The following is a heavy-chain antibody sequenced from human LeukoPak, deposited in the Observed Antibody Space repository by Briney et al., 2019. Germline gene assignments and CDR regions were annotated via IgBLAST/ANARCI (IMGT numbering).Heavy chain of an antibody. V-gene: IGHV3-33*01. J-gene: IGHJ2*01. CDR3: ARDQRSSYFDL. CDR2: KLYDGSNE. D-gene: IGHD1-26*01. CDR1: GFTFSSYG. Sequence: PGGSLRFSCAASGFTFSSYGMHWVRQAPGKGLEWVAVKLYDGSNEYYADSVKGRFTISRDNSKNTLYLQMNSLRAEDTAVYYCARDQRSSYFDLWGRGTLVTVSS.